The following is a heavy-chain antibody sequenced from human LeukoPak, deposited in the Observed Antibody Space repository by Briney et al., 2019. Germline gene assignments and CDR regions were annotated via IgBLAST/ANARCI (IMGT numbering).Heavy chain of an antibody. CDR3: ARSLRYSYGYYFDY. D-gene: IGHD5-18*01. V-gene: IGHV3-23*01. CDR2: ISGSGGST. J-gene: IGHJ4*02. CDR1: GFTFSSYA. Sequence: PGGSLRLSCAASGFTFSSYAMSWVRQAPGKGLEWVSAISGSGGSTYYAGSVKGRFTISRDNSKNTLYLQMNSLRAEDTAVYYCARSLRYSYGYYFDYWGQGTLVTVSS.